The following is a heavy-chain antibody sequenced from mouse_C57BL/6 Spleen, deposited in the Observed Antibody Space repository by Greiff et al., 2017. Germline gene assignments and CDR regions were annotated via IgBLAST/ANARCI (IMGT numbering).Heavy chain of an antibody. CDR3: ARSDYYGSSYVGFAY. CDR1: GYAFSSYW. D-gene: IGHD1-1*01. CDR2: IYPGDGDT. V-gene: IGHV1-80*01. Sequence: VQLQQSGAELVKPGASVKISCKASGYAFSSYWMNWVKQRPGKGLEWIGQIYPGDGDTNYNGKFKGKATLTADKSSSTAYMQLSSLTSEDSAVYFCARSDYYGSSYVGFAYWGQGTLVTVSA. J-gene: IGHJ3*01.